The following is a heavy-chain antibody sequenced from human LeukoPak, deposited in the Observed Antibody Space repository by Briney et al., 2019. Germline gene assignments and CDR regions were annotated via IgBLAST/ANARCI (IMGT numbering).Heavy chain of an antibody. D-gene: IGHD3-10*01. CDR3: ARGRGSGSSYSDY. Sequence: GGSLRLSCAASGFIFSSYWMHWVRQAPGKGLVWVSRISSDGSSTWYADSVRGRFTISRDNDKNTLFLQMNSLRAEDTAVYYCARGRGSGSSYSDYWGQGTLVTVSS. J-gene: IGHJ4*02. V-gene: IGHV3-74*01. CDR1: GFIFSSYW. CDR2: ISSDGSST.